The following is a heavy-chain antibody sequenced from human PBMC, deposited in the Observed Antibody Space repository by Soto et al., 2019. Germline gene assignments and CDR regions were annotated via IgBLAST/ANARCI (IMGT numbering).Heavy chain of an antibody. J-gene: IGHJ5*02. V-gene: IGHV4-30-2*01. Sequence: QLQLQESGSGLVKPSQTLSLTCAVSGGSISSGGYSWSWIRQPPGKGLEWIGYIYHSGSTYYNPSLKSRVTISVDRSKNQFSLKLSSVTAADTAVYYCASSPEWLLSPNWFDPWGQGTLVTVSS. D-gene: IGHD3-3*01. CDR3: ASSPEWLLSPNWFDP. CDR1: GGSISSGGYS. CDR2: IYHSGST.